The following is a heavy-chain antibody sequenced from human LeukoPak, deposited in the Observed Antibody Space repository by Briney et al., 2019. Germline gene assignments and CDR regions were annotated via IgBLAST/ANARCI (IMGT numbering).Heavy chain of an antibody. D-gene: IGHD5-24*01. Sequence: EASVKVSCKASGYTFTGYYMHWMRQAPGQGLEWMGWINPNSGGTNYAQKFQGRVTMTGDTSISTAYMELSRLRSDDTAVYYCARDGRDGYNHDAFDIWGQGTMVTVSS. CDR2: INPNSGGT. CDR1: GYTFTGYY. CDR3: ARDGRDGYNHDAFDI. V-gene: IGHV1-2*02. J-gene: IGHJ3*02.